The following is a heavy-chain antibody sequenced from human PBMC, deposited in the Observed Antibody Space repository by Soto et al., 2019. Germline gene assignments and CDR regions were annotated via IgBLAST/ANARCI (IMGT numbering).Heavy chain of an antibody. J-gene: IGHJ4*02. D-gene: IGHD3-22*01. Sequence: QMQLQESGPGLVKPAETLSLTCTVSGGSISSSSSYWGWIRQPPGQGLEWLGTIYSLGNTYYNPSLKSRVTISVDKSKSQLFLKLSSVTAPDTAVYYCARQIYDSSGYYYAYWGQGTLVTVSS. CDR3: ARQIYDSSGYYYAY. CDR1: GGSISSSSSY. CDR2: IYSLGNT. V-gene: IGHV4-39*01.